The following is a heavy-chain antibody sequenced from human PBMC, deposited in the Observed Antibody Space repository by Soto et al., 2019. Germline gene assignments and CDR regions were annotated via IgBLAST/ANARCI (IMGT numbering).Heavy chain of an antibody. CDR3: AQDRRAGGYSAFYFDF. J-gene: IGHJ4*02. CDR2: ISATGGGT. V-gene: IGHV3-23*01. Sequence: GGSLRLSCAASGFKFSSYAMSWVRQAPGKGLEWVSLISATGGGTYYADSVKGRFTISRDNSDNTLYLQVHSLRAEDTAVYYCAQDRRAGGYSAFYFDFWRQRAQFTVSS. D-gene: IGHD2-15*01. CDR1: GFKFSSYA.